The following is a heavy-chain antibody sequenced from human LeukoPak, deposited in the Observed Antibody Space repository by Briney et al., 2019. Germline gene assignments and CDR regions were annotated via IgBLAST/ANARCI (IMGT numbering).Heavy chain of an antibody. CDR3: ARGVDYYGV. CDR1: GGSFSGYS. D-gene: IGHD3-10*01. V-gene: IGHV4-34*01. CDR2: INHRGGT. J-gene: IGHJ4*02. Sequence: SETLSLTCAVYGGSFSGYSWNGIRQPPVKGLEGIGEINHRGGTNYNPSLKSRDTISVETSKKQFSMKLSAVTAADTAVYYCARGVDYYGVWGQGTLVTVSS.